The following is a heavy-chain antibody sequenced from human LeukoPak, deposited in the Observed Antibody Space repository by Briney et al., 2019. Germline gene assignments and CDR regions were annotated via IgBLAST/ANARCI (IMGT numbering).Heavy chain of an antibody. V-gene: IGHV4-61*01. Sequence: SQSLSLTCTVSGASVISGTYYWTWIRQAPGKGLDWIGDIYCSRSINSNHSIKRRVALSFDTTKNPFSLKQMSMTASDTAVYSCAKVSADIVNGGSFDYWGQGTLVTVSS. J-gene: IGHJ4*02. CDR1: GASVISGTYY. CDR2: IYCSRSI. D-gene: IGHD2-15*01. CDR3: AKVSADIVNGGSFDY.